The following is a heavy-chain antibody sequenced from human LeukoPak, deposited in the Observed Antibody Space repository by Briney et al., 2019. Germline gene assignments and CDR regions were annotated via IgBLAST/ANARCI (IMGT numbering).Heavy chain of an antibody. CDR2: IYYSGST. CDR3: ARGRGGDHY. Sequence: SETLSLTCTVSGGSMNNYYWSWIRQPPGKGLEWIGYIYYSGSTNYNPSLKSRVTISVDTSKNQFSLKLSSVTAADTAVYYCARGRGGDHYWGQGTLVTVSS. CDR1: GGSMNNYY. V-gene: IGHV4-59*01. J-gene: IGHJ4*02. D-gene: IGHD2-21*02.